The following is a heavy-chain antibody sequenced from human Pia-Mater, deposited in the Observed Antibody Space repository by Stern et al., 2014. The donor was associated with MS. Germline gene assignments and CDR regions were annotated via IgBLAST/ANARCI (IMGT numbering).Heavy chain of an antibody. CDR3: ARGRQYYYASGSSPPDAFDI. V-gene: IGHV4-31*03. D-gene: IGHD3-10*01. CDR1: GGSISSGADY. CDR2: FYYSGRT. Sequence: QVQLVESGPGLVKPSQTLSLTCTVSGGSISSGADYWNWIRPHPGKGLEXIGYFYYSGRTRYNPSLKRRVIISADTSKKQFSLKLRSVTAADTAVYYCARGRQYYYASGSSPPDAFDIWGQGTMVTVSS. J-gene: IGHJ3*02.